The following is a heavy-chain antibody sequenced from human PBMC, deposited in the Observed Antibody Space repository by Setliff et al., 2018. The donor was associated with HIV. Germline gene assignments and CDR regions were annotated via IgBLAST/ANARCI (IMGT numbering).Heavy chain of an antibody. J-gene: IGHJ4*02. CDR3: ARDPPGYGDSNDY. Sequence: LSLTCTVSGGSVGSGSYYWSWIRQSPGKGLEWIGYIYYSGSTTYNPTLKSRVTMSIGTSKNQFSLKVRSVSAADTAVYYCARDPPGYGDSNDYWGQGMLVTVSS. CDR2: IYYSGST. D-gene: IGHD4-17*01. CDR1: GGSVGSGSYY. V-gene: IGHV4-61*01.